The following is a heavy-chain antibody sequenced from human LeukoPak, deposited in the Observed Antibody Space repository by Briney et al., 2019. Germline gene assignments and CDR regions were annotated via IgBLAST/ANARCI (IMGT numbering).Heavy chain of an antibody. D-gene: IGHD4-17*01. V-gene: IGHV3-7*01. CDR2: INPEGSQT. CDR1: GFTLSSYW. CDR3: ARDLGYGALDP. J-gene: IGHJ5*02. Sequence: PGGSLRLSCAAPGFTLSSYWMNWVRQAPGKGPGWVALINPEGSQTNYVDTVKGRLTISRDNAENSLYLQMNSLRAEDTAVYYCARDLGYGALDPWGQGTLVTVSS.